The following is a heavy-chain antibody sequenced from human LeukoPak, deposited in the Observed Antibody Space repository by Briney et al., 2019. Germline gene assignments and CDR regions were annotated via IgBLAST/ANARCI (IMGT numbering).Heavy chain of an antibody. D-gene: IGHD4-23*01. CDR3: AADDYGGNLFGY. J-gene: IGHJ4*02. V-gene: IGHV1-58*02. CDR1: GFTFTSSA. Sequence: SVKVSCKASGFTFTSSAMQWVRQARGQRLEWIGWIVVGSGNTNYAQKFQERVTITRDMSTSTAYMELSSLRSEDTVVYYCAADDYGGNLFGYWGQGTLVTVSS. CDR2: IVVGSGNT.